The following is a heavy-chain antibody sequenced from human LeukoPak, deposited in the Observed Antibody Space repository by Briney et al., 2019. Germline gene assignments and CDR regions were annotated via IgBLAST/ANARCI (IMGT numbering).Heavy chain of an antibody. J-gene: IGHJ4*02. CDR3: ARYSGYSSSFDY. V-gene: IGHV4-59*08. D-gene: IGHD6-13*01. CDR2: IYYSGST. Sequence: SETLSLTCTVSGGSISSYYWSWIGQPPGKGLEWIGYIYYSGSTNYNPSLKSRVTISVDTSKNQFSLKLSSVTAADTAVYYCARYSGYSSSFDYWGQGTLVTVSS. CDR1: GGSISSYY.